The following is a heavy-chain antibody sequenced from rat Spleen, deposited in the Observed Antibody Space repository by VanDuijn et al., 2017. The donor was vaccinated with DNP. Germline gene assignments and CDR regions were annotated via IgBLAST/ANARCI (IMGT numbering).Heavy chain of an antibody. CDR1: GFNFSDYY. V-gene: IGHV5-22*01. CDR2: ISYEGSST. D-gene: IGHD5-1*01. CDR3: ARHSELGEGDYFDY. Sequence: EVQLVESGGGLVQPGRSLKLSCAASGFNFSDYYMAWVRQAPKKGLEWVASISYEGSSTYYGDSGKGRFTISRDNAKSTLYLQMNSLRSEDTATYYCARHSELGEGDYFDYWGQGVMVTVSS. J-gene: IGHJ2*01.